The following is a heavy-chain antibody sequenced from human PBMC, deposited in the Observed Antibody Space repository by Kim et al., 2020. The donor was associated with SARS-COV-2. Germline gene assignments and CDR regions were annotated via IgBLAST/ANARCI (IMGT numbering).Heavy chain of an antibody. D-gene: IGHD6-13*01. CDR2: INPNSGGT. Sequence: ASVKVSCKASGYTFTGYYMHWVRQAPGQGLEWMGRINPNSGGTNYAQKFQGRVTMTRDTSISTAYMELSRLRSDDTAVYYCARESSSWYLDLGYWGQGTLVTVSS. CDR1: GYTFTGYY. CDR3: ARESSSWYLDLGY. V-gene: IGHV1-2*06. J-gene: IGHJ4*02.